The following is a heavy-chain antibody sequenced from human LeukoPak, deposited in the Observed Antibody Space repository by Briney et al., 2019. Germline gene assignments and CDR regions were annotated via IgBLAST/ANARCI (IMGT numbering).Heavy chain of an antibody. CDR1: GFTFDDYA. CDR2: ISWNSGSI. V-gene: IGHV3-9*01. Sequence: PGGSLRLSCAASGFTFDDYAMHWVRQAPGKGLEWVSGISWNSGSIGYADSVKGRFTISRDNAKNSLYLQMNGLRAEDTALYYCAKDITYDSSGYFDYWGQGTLVTVSS. J-gene: IGHJ4*02. D-gene: IGHD3-22*01. CDR3: AKDITYDSSGYFDY.